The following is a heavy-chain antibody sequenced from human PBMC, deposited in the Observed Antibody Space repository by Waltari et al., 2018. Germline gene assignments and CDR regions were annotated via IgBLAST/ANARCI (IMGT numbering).Heavy chain of an antibody. CDR2: IYIGGRT. V-gene: IGHV3-53*01. CDR3: ARDHRYYGMDV. J-gene: IGHJ6*02. Sequence: EVQLVESGGGLIQPGGSLRLSCAASGFTVSSNYMSWVRQVPGKGVEWVAVIYIGGRTYSADSVKGRFTIARDNSKNTLYLQMNSLRAEDTAVYYCARDHRYYGMDVWGQGTTVTVSS. CDR1: GFTVSSNY.